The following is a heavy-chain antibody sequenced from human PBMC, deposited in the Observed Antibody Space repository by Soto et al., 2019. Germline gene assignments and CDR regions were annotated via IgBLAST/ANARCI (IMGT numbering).Heavy chain of an antibody. CDR2: FSLSGTT. J-gene: IGHJ4*02. CDR1: GASITGSSY. D-gene: IGHD2-8*02. Sequence: SETLSLTCTVSGASITGSSYWSWIRQPAGKGLEWIGRFSLSGTTSYNPSLRSRVTMSADVSKNQFSLMLTSVTAADTALYYCARWMTPPGAPAWYYFDSWGQGTLVTVSS. V-gene: IGHV4-4*07. CDR3: ARWMTPPGAPAWYYFDS.